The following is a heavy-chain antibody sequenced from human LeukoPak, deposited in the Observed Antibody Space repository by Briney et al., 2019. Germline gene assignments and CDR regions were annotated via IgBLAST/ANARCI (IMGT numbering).Heavy chain of an antibody. CDR3: AKDPYYGSGSYYLGY. Sequence: GGSLRLSCAASGFTFSSYWMHWVRQAPGKGLVWVSRINGEGSSTTYADSVKGRFTISRDNSKNTLYLQMNSLRAEDTAVYYCAKDPYYGSGSYYLGYWGQGTLVTVSS. J-gene: IGHJ4*02. D-gene: IGHD3-10*01. CDR1: GFTFSSYW. V-gene: IGHV3-74*01. CDR2: INGEGSST.